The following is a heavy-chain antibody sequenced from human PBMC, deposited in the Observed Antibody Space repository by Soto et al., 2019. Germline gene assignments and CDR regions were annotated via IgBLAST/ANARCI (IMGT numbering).Heavy chain of an antibody. Sequence: PGESLKISCKGSGYSFTNFLIGWVRQMPGKGLEWMGFIYPSDSNTRYSPSFQGRVTISAVKSISSAYLQWSSLKASDTSMYDCVQVPVAPSLNTIDIWGQRTLVTVSS. D-gene: IGHD3-16*02. J-gene: IGHJ1*01. CDR2: IYPSDSNT. V-gene: IGHV5-51*01. CDR3: VQVPVAPSLNTIDI. CDR1: GYSFTNFL.